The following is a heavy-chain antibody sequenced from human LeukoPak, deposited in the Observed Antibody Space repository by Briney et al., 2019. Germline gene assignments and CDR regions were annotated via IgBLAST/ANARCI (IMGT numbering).Heavy chain of an antibody. CDR3: ARYKIAARPNYYYYYMDV. CDR1: GGSISSHY. Sequence: SETLSLTCTVSGGSISSHYWSWIRQPPGKGLEWIGYIYYSGSTNYNPSLKSRVTISVDTSKNQFSLKLSSVTAADTAVYYCARYKIAARPNYYYYYMDVWGKGTTVTVSS. D-gene: IGHD6-6*01. CDR2: IYYSGST. J-gene: IGHJ6*03. V-gene: IGHV4-59*08.